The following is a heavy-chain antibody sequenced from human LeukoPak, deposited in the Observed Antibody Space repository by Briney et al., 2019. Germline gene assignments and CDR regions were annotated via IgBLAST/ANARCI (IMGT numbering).Heavy chain of an antibody. Sequence: PGGSLRLSCVASGFTFTRYTMNWVRQAPGKGLEWVSSVSSGSTYIHYADSVKGRFTISRDNANNSVYLQMNSLRAEDTAVYYCASSDYVWGTPLYFDFWGQGILVTVSS. J-gene: IGHJ4*02. D-gene: IGHD3-16*01. CDR1: GFTFTRYT. CDR3: ASSDYVWGTPLYFDF. V-gene: IGHV3-21*01. CDR2: VSSGSTYI.